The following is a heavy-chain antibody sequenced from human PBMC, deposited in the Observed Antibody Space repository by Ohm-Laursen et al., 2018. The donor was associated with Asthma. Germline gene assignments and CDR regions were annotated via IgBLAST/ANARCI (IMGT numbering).Heavy chain of an antibody. V-gene: IGHV3-30*03. Sequence: SLRLSCSASGFTFSSYGMHWVRQAPGKGLEWVAVISYDGSNKYYADSVKGRFTISRDNSKNTLYLQMNSLRAEDTAVYYCAREMDYYDSSGYYNLGYFGYWGQGTLVTVSS. CDR1: GFTFSSYG. D-gene: IGHD3-22*01. CDR2: ISYDGSNK. J-gene: IGHJ4*02. CDR3: AREMDYYDSSGYYNLGYFGY.